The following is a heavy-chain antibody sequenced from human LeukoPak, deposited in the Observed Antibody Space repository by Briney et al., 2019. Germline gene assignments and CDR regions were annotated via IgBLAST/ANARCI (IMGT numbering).Heavy chain of an antibody. J-gene: IGHJ4*02. D-gene: IGHD3-10*01. Sequence: PGGSLRLSCAASGFTFSNYAMRWVRQAPGKGLEWVSTIRGSGGTTYYADSVKGRFTISRDNSKNTLYLQMNSLRAEDTAVYFCAKDHWGAIRGEFDYWGQGTLVTVSS. CDR1: GFTFSNYA. CDR2: IRGSGGTT. CDR3: AKDHWGAIRGEFDY. V-gene: IGHV3-23*01.